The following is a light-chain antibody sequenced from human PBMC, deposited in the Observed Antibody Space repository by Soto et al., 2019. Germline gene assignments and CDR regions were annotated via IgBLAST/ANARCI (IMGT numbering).Light chain of an antibody. CDR2: DAS. J-gene: IGKJ4*01. CDR3: QQYGSSLGVT. Sequence: EIVLTHSPATLALSPCERAALSCSTSQSVSSHLAWYQQKPGQAPRLLIHDASSRATGTPARFSGSGFGTDFTLTISSLEPEDFAVYYCQQYGSSLGVTFGGGTKVDIK. V-gene: IGKV3-11*01. CDR1: QSVSSH.